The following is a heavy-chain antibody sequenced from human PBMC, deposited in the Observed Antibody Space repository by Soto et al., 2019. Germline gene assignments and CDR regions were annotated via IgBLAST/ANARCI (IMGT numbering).Heavy chain of an antibody. J-gene: IGHJ6*02. CDR3: ARDTAMAYYYCYGMDV. V-gene: IGHV3-30-3*01. D-gene: IGHD5-18*01. CDR1: GFTFSSYA. Sequence: GGSLRLSCAASGFTFSSYAMHWVRQAPGKGLEWVAVISYDGSNKYYADSVKGRFTISRDNSKNTLYLQMNSLRAEDTAVYYCARDTAMAYYYCYGMDVWGQGTTVTVSS. CDR2: ISYDGSNK.